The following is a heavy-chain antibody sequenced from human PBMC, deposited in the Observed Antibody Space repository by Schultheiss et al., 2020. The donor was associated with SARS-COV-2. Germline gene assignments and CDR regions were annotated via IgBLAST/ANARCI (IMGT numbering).Heavy chain of an antibody. Sequence: SETLSLTCAVYGGSFSGYYWSWIRQPLGKGLEWIGEINHSGSTNYNPSLKSRVTISVDTSKNQFSLRLNSVTAADTAVYYCARTVVAAVGTRGKAFDIWGQGTMVTVSS. CDR2: INHSGST. D-gene: IGHD6-13*01. CDR1: GGSFSGYY. J-gene: IGHJ3*02. V-gene: IGHV4-34*01. CDR3: ARTVVAAVGTRGKAFDI.